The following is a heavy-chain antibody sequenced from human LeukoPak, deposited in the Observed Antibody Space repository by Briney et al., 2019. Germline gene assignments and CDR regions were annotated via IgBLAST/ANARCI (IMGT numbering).Heavy chain of an antibody. CDR1: GFTVSSNS. CDR3: AGQAYSTSPSVGY. J-gene: IGHJ4*02. D-gene: IGHD6-6*01. V-gene: IGHV3-53*01. Sequence: GGSLRLSCTVSGFTVSSNSMSWVRQAPGKGLEWVSFIYSDNTHYSDSVKGRFTISRDNAKNTLYLQMNSLRAEDTALYYCAGQAYSTSPSVGYWGQGTLVTVSS. CDR2: IYSDNT.